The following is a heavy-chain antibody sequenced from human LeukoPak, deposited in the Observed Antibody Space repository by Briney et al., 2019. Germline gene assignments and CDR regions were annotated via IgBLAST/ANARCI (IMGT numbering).Heavy chain of an antibody. V-gene: IGHV3-7*01. CDR2: IKQDGSEK. J-gene: IGHJ4*02. D-gene: IGHD2-8*01. CDR1: GFTFSSYW. Sequence: GGSLRLSCAASGFTFSSYWMSWVRQAPGKGLEWVANIKQDGSEKYYVDSVKGRFTISRDNAKNSLYLQMNSLRAEDTAVYYCARETRGGDIVPMVYAIRTGFDYWGQGTLVTVSS. CDR3: ARETRGGDIVPMVYAIRTGFDY.